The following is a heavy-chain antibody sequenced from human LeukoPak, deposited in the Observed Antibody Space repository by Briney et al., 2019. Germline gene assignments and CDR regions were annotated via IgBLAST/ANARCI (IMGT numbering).Heavy chain of an antibody. J-gene: IGHJ6*02. V-gene: IGHV3-48*04. CDR1: GFTFSSYS. Sequence: GGSLRLSCAASGFTFSSYSINWVRQAPGKGLEWVSYISSSGSTIYYADSVKGRFTISRDNAKNSLYLQMNSLRAEDTAVYYCARDGQYYGMDVWGQGTTVTVSS. CDR3: ARDGQYYGMDV. CDR2: ISSSGSTI.